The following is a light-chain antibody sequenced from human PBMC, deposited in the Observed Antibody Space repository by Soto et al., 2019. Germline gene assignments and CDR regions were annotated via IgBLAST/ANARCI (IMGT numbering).Light chain of an antibody. CDR1: SSDAGAFGF. Sequence: QSALAQPRSVSGSPGQSVTISCTRTSSDAGAFGFVSWFQQHPGKAPKLIMYYTSERPSGVPDRFSGSKSGNTVSLTISGLQAEDEADYYCCAGAYSIAWVFGGGTKLTVL. CDR2: YTS. V-gene: IGLV2-11*01. CDR3: CAGAYSIAWV. J-gene: IGLJ3*02.